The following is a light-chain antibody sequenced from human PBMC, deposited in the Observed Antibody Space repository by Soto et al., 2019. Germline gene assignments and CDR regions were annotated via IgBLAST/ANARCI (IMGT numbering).Light chain of an antibody. CDR1: QSVSSS. Sequence: EIVMTQSPATLSVSPGERATLTCRASQSVSSSLAWYQQKPGQAPRLLIYGASTRATGIPARFSGSRSGTEFTLTISSLQSEDVGTYYCQHYHSPPFTFGPGTKLEIK. V-gene: IGKV3-15*01. CDR2: GAS. J-gene: IGKJ3*01. CDR3: QHYHSPPFT.